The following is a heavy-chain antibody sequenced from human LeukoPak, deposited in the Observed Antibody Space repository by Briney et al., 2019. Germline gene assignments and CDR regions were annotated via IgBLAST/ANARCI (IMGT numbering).Heavy chain of an antibody. CDR2: INVHNGRA. V-gene: IGHV3-23*01. CDR3: AKKGESLDYYAMDV. J-gene: IGHJ6*02. CDR1: GFTFTRYA. D-gene: IGHD5-24*01. Sequence: PGGSLRLSCAASGFTFTRYAMSWVRQAPGRGLEWVASINVHNGRAYYVESVKGRFTISRDDFENTVFLHMNSLRAEDTAIYYCAKKGESLDYYAMDVWGRGTTVTVSS.